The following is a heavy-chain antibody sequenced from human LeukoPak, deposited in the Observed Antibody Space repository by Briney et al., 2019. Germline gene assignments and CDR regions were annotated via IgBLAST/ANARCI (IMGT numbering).Heavy chain of an antibody. CDR1: GFTFSSYT. V-gene: IGHV3-30*02. CDR2: IRYDGSNK. Sequence: GGSLRLSCAASGFTFSSYTMNWVRQAPGKGLEWVAFIRYDGSNKYYADSVKGRFTISRDNSKNTLYLQMNSLRAEDTAVYYCAKVPYPYYYDSSGYFDAFDIWGQGTMVTVSS. CDR3: AKVPYPYYYDSSGYFDAFDI. J-gene: IGHJ3*02. D-gene: IGHD3-22*01.